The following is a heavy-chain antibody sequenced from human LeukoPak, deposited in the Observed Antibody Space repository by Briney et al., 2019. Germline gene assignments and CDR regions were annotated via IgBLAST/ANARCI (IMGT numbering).Heavy chain of an antibody. V-gene: IGHV4-39*01. CDR3: ARTIVGAPDY. CDR1: GGSISSSSHY. J-gene: IGHJ4*02. D-gene: IGHD1-26*01. CDR2: IYYSGST. Sequence: PSETLSLTCTGSGGSISSSSHYWGWIRQPPGKGLEWIGSIYYSGSTYYNPSLKSRVTISVDTSKNQFSLKLSSVTAADTAVYYCARTIVGAPDYWGQGTLVTVSS.